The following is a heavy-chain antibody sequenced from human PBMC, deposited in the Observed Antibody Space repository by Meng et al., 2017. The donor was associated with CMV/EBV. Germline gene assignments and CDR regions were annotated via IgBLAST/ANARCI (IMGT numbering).Heavy chain of an antibody. V-gene: IGHV2-5*02. CDR1: GFSVRTSGVG. CDR3: ARIAAAGRFDY. J-gene: IGHJ4*02. D-gene: IGHD6-13*01. Sequence: QIPLKASGPPLVTTTQTLTPTCTFSGFSVRTSGVGVGWIRQPPGKALEWLALIYWDDDKRYSPSLKSRLTITKDTSKNQVVLTMTNMDPVDTATYYCARIAAAGRFDYWGQGTLVTVSS. CDR2: IYWDDDK.